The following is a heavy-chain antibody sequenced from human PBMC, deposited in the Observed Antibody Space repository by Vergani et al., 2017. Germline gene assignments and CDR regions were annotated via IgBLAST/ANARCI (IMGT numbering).Heavy chain of an antibody. CDR1: GGSFSGYY. CDR2: INHSGST. CDR3: ARGDIVVVVAADYWYFDL. D-gene: IGHD2-15*01. J-gene: IGHJ2*01. V-gene: IGHV4-34*01. Sequence: QVQLQQWGAGLLKPSETLSLTCAVYGGSFSGYYWSWIRQPPGKGLEWIGEINHSGSTNYNPSLKSRVTISVDTSKNQFSLKLSSVTAADTAVYYGARGDIVVVVAADYWYFDLWGRGTLVTVSS.